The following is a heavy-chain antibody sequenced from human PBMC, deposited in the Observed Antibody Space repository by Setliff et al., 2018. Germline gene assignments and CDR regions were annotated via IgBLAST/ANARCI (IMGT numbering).Heavy chain of an antibody. V-gene: IGHV1-69*11. CDR1: GGAFSNYG. Sequence: SVKVSCKVSGGAFSNYGLSWVRQAPGQGLVWMGRIIPILETTNYAQNFQGRVSNTADESTRTAYMELSSLTFDDTAVYYCARWNGSGYFYYWGQGTWVTVSS. J-gene: IGHJ4*02. CDR3: ARWNGSGYFYY. D-gene: IGHD3-3*01. CDR2: IIPILETT.